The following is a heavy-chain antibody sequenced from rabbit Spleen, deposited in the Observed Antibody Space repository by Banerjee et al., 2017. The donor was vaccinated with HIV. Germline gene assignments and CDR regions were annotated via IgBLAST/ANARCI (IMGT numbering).Heavy chain of an antibody. Sequence: QEQLVESGGGLVKPGGTLTLTCTVSGFSFSSNWICWVRQAPGKGLEWIACIDTNDGDTDYANWPKGRFTISKTSSTTVTLQMTSLTAADTATYFCARDAAGREDFNLWGQGTLVTVS. J-gene: IGHJ4*01. CDR2: IDTNDGDT. CDR3: ARDAAGREDFNL. CDR1: GFSFSSNW. D-gene: IGHD4-2*01. V-gene: IGHV1S45*01.